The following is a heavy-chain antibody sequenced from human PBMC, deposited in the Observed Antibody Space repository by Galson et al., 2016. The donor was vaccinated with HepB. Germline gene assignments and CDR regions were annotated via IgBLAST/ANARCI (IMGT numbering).Heavy chain of an antibody. J-gene: IGHJ4*02. CDR1: GDSVSSNSAG. D-gene: IGHD7-27*01. V-gene: IGHV6-1*01. CDR3: ARSYLLGRGFGW. Sequence: CAISGDSVSSNSAGWYWIRQTPSRGFECLGRTYYRSNWHNDYAESVKSRITINPDTSKNQFSLHLNSVTPEDTAVYYCARSYLLGRGFGWWGQGTLVSVSS. CDR2: TYYRSNWHN.